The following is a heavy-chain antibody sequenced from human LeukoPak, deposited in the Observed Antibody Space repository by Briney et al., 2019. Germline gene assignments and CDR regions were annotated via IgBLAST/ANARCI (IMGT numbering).Heavy chain of an antibody. Sequence: GGSLRLSCSASGFTFSDYYMSWIRQAPGKGLEWISYISSFGTTKFYADAVKGRFTVSRDNAKNTLYLQMNSLRVEDTAVYYCASWPGGWYGEDSWGQGTLVTVSS. CDR1: GFTFSDYY. CDR3: ASWPGGWYGEDS. V-gene: IGHV3-11*01. CDR2: ISSFGTTK. J-gene: IGHJ4*02. D-gene: IGHD6-19*01.